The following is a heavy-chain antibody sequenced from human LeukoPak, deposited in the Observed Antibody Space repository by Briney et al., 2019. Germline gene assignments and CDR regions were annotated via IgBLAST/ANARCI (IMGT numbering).Heavy chain of an antibody. Sequence: GSLRLSCAASGFTFSSYAMSWVRQPPGKGLEWIGEINHSGSTNYNPSLKSRVTISVDTSKNQFSLKLSSVTAADTAVYYCARGRGMDVWGQGTTVTVSS. CDR2: INHSGST. V-gene: IGHV4-34*01. CDR1: GFTFSSYA. CDR3: ARGRGMDV. J-gene: IGHJ6*02.